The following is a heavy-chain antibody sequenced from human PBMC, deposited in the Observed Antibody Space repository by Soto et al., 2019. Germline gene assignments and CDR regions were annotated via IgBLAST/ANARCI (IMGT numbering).Heavy chain of an antibody. V-gene: IGHV1-18*01. CDR2: ISTYGRVVNVYT. Sequence: QVQLVQSGAEVKEPGASVRVSCKASGFDFTSYGVAWVRQAPGRGLEGMGWISTYGRVVNVYTNYARSFRGRVTMTTAPSASISYMELKNLRSDDTAVYFCARARALNYALLTDLDPWGQGTLVTVSS. J-gene: IGHJ5*02. CDR3: ARARALNYALLTDLDP. CDR1: GFDFTSYG. D-gene: IGHD2-2*01.